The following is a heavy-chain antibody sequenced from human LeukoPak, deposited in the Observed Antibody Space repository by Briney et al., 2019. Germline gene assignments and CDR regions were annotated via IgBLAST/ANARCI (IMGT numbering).Heavy chain of an antibody. CDR3: ARSVGHLDY. V-gene: IGHV3-48*01. CDR2: ITSDSNTI. Sequence: GGSLRLSCAASGFTFITYAMTWVRQAPGKGLEWVSYITSDSNTIFYADSVKGRFTISRDNAKNSLFLQMTSLRAEDTAVYYCARSVGHLDYWGQGTLVTVSS. D-gene: IGHD1-26*01. CDR1: GFTFITYA. J-gene: IGHJ4*02.